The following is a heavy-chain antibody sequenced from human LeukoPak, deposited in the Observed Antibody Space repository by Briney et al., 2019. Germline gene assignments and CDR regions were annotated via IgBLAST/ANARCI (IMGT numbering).Heavy chain of an antibody. J-gene: IGHJ5*02. D-gene: IGHD2-15*01. CDR3: ARDVVVVAATGATNWFDP. CDR1: GGSISSSSSY. V-gene: IGHV4-39*07. Sequence: SETLSLTCSVSGGSISSSSSYWGWIRQPPGKGLEWIGSIYYSGSSFDNPALKSRVTISVDTSKNQFSLKLSSVTAADTAVYYCARDVVVVAATGATNWFDPWGQGTLVTVSS. CDR2: IYYSGSS.